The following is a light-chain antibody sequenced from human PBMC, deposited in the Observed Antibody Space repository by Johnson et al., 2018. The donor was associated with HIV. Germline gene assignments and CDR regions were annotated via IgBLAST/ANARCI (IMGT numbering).Light chain of an antibody. CDR3: GTWDSSLSAHYV. J-gene: IGLJ1*01. CDR2: DID. V-gene: IGLV1-51*01. Sequence: QSVLTQPPSVSAAPGQKVTISCSGSTSNIGDNYVSWYQQLPGTAPKLLIYDIDKRPSGIPDRFSGSQSGTSATLDISGLQTGDEADYYCGTWDSSLSAHYVFGTGTKVTVL. CDR1: TSNIGDNY.